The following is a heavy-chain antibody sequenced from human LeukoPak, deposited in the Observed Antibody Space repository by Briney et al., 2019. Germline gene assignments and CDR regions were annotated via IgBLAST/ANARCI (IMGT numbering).Heavy chain of an antibody. CDR2: ISGSGGST. D-gene: IGHD2-15*01. J-gene: IGHJ6*03. CDR1: GFTFSSCA. CDR3: TKGRYCSGGSCYLYFYYMDV. Sequence: GGSLRLSCAASGFTFSSCAMSWVRQAPGKGLEWVSAISGSGGSTYYADSVKGRSTISRDNSKNTLYLQINSLRAEDTAVYYCTKGRYCSGGSCYLYFYYMDVWGKGTTVTVSS. V-gene: IGHV3-23*01.